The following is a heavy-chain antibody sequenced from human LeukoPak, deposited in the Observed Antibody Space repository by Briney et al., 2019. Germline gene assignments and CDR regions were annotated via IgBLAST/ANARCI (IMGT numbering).Heavy chain of an antibody. CDR3: AVRDSIAARQPFGY. V-gene: IGHV1-69*13. J-gene: IGHJ4*02. Sequence: ASVKVSCKASGGTFSSYAISWVRQAPGQGLEWMGGIIPIFGTANYAQKFQGRVTITADESTSTAYMELSSLRSEDTAVYYCAVRDSIAARQPFGYWGQGTLVTVSS. CDR2: IIPIFGTA. D-gene: IGHD6-6*01. CDR1: GGTFSSYA.